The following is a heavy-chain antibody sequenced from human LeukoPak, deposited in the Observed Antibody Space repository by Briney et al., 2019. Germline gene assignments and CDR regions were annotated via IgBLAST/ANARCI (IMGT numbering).Heavy chain of an antibody. Sequence: SETLSLTCTVSGGSISSYYWSWIRLPPGKGLEWIGYIYYSGSTNYNPSLKSRVTISVDTSKNQFSLKLSSVTAADTAVYYCARTTQYYYYMDVWGKGTTVTVSS. CDR2: IYYSGST. V-gene: IGHV4-59*01. J-gene: IGHJ6*03. CDR3: ARTTQYYYYMDV. D-gene: IGHD1-1*01. CDR1: GGSISSYY.